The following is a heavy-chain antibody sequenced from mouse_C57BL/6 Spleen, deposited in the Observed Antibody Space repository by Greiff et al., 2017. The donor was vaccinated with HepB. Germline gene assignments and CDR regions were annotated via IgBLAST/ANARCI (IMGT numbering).Heavy chain of an antibody. CDR3: ARLEGMDY. CDR1: GFTFSSYG. J-gene: IGHJ4*01. CDR2: ISSGGSYT. V-gene: IGHV5-6*01. Sequence: EVTLVESGGDLVKPGGSLKLSCAASGFTFSSYGMSWVRQTPDKRLEWVATISSGGSYTYYPDSVKGRFTISRDNAKNTLYLQMSSLKSEDTAMYYCARLEGMDYWGQGTSVTVSS.